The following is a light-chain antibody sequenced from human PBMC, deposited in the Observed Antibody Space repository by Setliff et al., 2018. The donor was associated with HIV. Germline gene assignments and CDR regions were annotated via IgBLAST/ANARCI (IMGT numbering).Light chain of an antibody. Sequence: QSALTQPASVSGSPGQSITISCTGTSSDVGGYNHVSWYQQHPGKAPKLIIYEVRNRPSGVSSRFSGSKSGNTASLTISGLQADDEAEYYCSSYAGSSTYVFGTGTKVTVL. CDR3: SSYAGSSTYV. J-gene: IGLJ1*01. V-gene: IGLV2-14*01. CDR2: EVR. CDR1: SSDVGGYNH.